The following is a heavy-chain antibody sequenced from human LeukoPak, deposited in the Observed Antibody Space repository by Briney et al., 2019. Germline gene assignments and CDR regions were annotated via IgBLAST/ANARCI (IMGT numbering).Heavy chain of an antibody. J-gene: IGHJ3*02. CDR2: ISAYNGNT. Sequence: GASVKVSCKASGYTFTSYGISWVRQAPGQGLEWMGWISAYNGNTNYAQKLQGRVTMTTDTSTSTAYMELRSLRSDDTAVYYCARVGYCSSTSCYGAFDIWGQGTMVTVSS. CDR1: GYTFTSYG. CDR3: ARVGYCSSTSCYGAFDI. V-gene: IGHV1-18*01. D-gene: IGHD2-2*01.